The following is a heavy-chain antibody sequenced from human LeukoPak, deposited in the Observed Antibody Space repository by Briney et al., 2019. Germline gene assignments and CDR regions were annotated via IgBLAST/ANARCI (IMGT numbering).Heavy chain of an antibody. CDR3: AKERSSGWPFDY. D-gene: IGHD6-19*01. CDR1: GFTFSIYA. J-gene: IGHJ4*02. CDR2: ISGSGSGGYT. Sequence: PGGSLRLSCAASGFTFSIYAMAWVRQAPGKGLEWVSGISGSGSGGYTYYADSVKGRFTISRDNSKNTLYLQMNSLRAEDTAVYYCAKERSSGWPFDYWGQGTLVTVSS. V-gene: IGHV3-23*01.